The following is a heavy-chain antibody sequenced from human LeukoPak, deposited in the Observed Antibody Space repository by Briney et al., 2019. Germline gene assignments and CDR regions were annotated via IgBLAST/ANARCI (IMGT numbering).Heavy chain of an antibody. J-gene: IGHJ5*02. CDR3: ARVWPSTMVRGVMDWFDP. Sequence: SETLSLTCTVSGGSISSSSYYWGWIRQPPGKGLEWIGSIYYSGSTYYNPSLKSRVTISVDTSKNQFSLKLSSVTAADTAVYYCARVWPSTMVRGVMDWFDPWGQGTLVTVSS. D-gene: IGHD3-10*01. V-gene: IGHV4-39*07. CDR1: GGSISSSSYY. CDR2: IYYSGST.